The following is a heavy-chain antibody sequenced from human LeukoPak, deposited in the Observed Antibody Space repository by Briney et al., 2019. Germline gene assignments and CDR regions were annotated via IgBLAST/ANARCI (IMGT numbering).Heavy chain of an antibody. V-gene: IGHV4-4*07. CDR2: IYTSGST. Sequence: SETLSLTCTVSGGSISSYYWSWIRQPAGKGLEWIGRIYTSGSTNYNPSLKSRVTMSVDTSKNQFSLKLSSVTAADTAVYYCARDLYYYDSSGYYFDYWGQGTLVTVSS. CDR3: ARDLYYYDSSGYYFDY. J-gene: IGHJ4*02. D-gene: IGHD3-22*01. CDR1: GGSISSYY.